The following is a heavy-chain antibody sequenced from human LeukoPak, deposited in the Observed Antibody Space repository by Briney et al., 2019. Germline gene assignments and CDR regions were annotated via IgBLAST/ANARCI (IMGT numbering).Heavy chain of an antibody. CDR2: IYYTGST. Sequence: SETLSLTCTVSGGSISSYYWSWIRQPPGKGLEWIGYIYYTGSTNYNPSLKSRVTISIDTSKNQFSLKLSSVTAADTAVYYCARHGMEAIGVWGQGTLVSVSS. CDR1: GGSISSYY. V-gene: IGHV4-59*08. D-gene: IGHD2-8*01. J-gene: IGHJ4*02. CDR3: ARHGMEAIGV.